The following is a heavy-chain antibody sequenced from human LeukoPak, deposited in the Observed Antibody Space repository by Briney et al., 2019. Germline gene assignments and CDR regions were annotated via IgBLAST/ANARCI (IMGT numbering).Heavy chain of an antibody. CDR2: IYYSGST. CDR1: GGSISSYY. J-gene: IGHJ4*02. D-gene: IGHD4-17*01. CDR3: ARLARTVTTIGNYFDY. V-gene: IGHV4-59*01. Sequence: PSETLSLTCTVSGGSISSYYWSWIRQPPGKGLEWIGYIYYSGSTNYNPSLKSRVTISVDTSKNQFSLKLSSVTAADTAVYYCARLARTVTTIGNYFDYWGQGTLVTVSS.